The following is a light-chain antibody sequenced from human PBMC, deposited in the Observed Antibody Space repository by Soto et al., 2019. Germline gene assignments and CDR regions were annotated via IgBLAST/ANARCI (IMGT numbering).Light chain of an antibody. J-gene: IGLJ1*01. CDR2: EDT. V-gene: IGLV2-23*01. CDR3: CSYAGSSTYV. Sequence: QSALTHPASVSGSTGQSITISCTGTSRDVGIYNLVSWYQLHPGKVPKLIIYEDTKRPSGISSRFSGSESGITAFLTISELQAEDEADYYCCSYAGSSTYVVGTGTKVTVL. CDR1: SRDVGIYNL.